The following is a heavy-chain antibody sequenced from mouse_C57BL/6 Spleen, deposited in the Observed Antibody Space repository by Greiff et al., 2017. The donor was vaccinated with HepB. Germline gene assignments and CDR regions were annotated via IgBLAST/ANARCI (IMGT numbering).Heavy chain of an antibody. CDR1: GFTFSSYA. D-gene: IGHD2-3*01. Sequence: EVQVVESGEGLVKPGGSLKLSCAASGFTFSSYAMSWVRQTPEKRLEWVAYISSGGDYIYYADTVKGRFTIPRDNARNTLYLQMSSLKSEDTAMYYCTRDGRWGCDYWGQGTTLTVSS. CDR3: TRDGRWGCDY. CDR2: ISSGGDYI. J-gene: IGHJ2*01. V-gene: IGHV5-9-1*02.